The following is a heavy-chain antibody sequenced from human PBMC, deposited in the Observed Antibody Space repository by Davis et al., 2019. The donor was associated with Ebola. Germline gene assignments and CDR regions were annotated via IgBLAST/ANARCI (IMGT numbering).Heavy chain of an antibody. CDR2: IRYDGSNK. CDR3: ARGTYDILTGMLYYYYGMDV. Sequence: GGSLRLSCAASGFSFSSYAMHWVRQAPGKGLEWVAFIRYDGSNKYYADSVKGRFTISRDNAKNSLYLQMNSLRDEDTAVYYCARGTYDILTGMLYYYYGMDVWGKGTTVTVSS. J-gene: IGHJ6*04. V-gene: IGHV3-30*02. CDR1: GFSFSSYA. D-gene: IGHD3-9*01.